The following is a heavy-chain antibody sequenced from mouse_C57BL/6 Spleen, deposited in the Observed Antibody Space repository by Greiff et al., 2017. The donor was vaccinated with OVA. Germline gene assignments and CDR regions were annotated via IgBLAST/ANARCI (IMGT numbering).Heavy chain of an antibody. Sequence: QVQLQQPGAELVKPGASVKMSCKASGYTFTSYWITWVKQRPGQGLEWIGDIYPGSGSTNYNEKFKGKATFTADTSSNTAYMQLSSLTTEDSAIYYCARWDGYYVGFDYWGQGTTLTVSS. V-gene: IGHV1-55*01. CDR1: GYTFTSYW. CDR3: ARWDGYYVGFDY. D-gene: IGHD2-3*01. CDR2: IYPGSGST. J-gene: IGHJ2*01.